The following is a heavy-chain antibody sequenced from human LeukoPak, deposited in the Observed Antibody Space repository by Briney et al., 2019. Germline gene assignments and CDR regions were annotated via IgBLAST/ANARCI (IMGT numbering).Heavy chain of an antibody. V-gene: IGHV4-34*01. J-gene: IGHJ3*02. D-gene: IGHD2-2*01. Sequence: PSETLSLTCAVYGRSFSGYYWSWIRQPPGKGQEWIGEINHSGSTNYNPSLKSRVTISVDTSKNQFSLKLSSVTAADTAVYYCARAPPDCSSTSCLAPADAFDIWGQGTMVTVSS. CDR1: GRSFSGYY. CDR3: ARAPPDCSSTSCLAPADAFDI. CDR2: INHSGST.